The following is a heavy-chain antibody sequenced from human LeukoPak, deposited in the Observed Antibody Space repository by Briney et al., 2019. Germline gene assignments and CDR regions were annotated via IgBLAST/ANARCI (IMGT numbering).Heavy chain of an antibody. V-gene: IGHV3-23*01. CDR2: IGGSGSGT. CDR3: AKGTTIAATIGFDY. CDR1: GFTFSSYV. Sequence: GGSLRLSCAASGFTFSSYVMSWVRQAPGKGLEWVSGIGGSGSGTYYADSVKGRFTISRDNSKNTLYLQMNSLRAEDTAVYYCAKGTTIAATIGFDYWGQGTLVTVSS. D-gene: IGHD6-6*01. J-gene: IGHJ4*02.